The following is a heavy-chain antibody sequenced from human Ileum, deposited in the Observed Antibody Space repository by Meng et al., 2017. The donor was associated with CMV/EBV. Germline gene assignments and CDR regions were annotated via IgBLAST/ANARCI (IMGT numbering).Heavy chain of an antibody. CDR3: ATLGFRRIDY. CDR2: IKPDGSEN. V-gene: IGHV3-7*01. Sequence: GESLKISCEASGFAFSTFAMSWVRQGPGKGLEWVANIKPDGSENWSTDFVKGRFTISRDNAKNSLFLQMNSLRADDTAVYFCATLGFRRIDYWGQGTLVTVSS. J-gene: IGHJ4*02. CDR1: GFAFSTFA. D-gene: IGHD5-18*01.